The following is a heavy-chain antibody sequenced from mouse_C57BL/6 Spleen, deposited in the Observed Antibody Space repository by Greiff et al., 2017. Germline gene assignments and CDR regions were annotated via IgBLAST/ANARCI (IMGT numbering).Heavy chain of an antibody. V-gene: IGHV5-9*01. D-gene: IGHD1-1*01. Sequence: EVKLVESGGGLVKPGGSLKLSCAASGFTFSSYTMSWVRQTPEKRLEWVATISGGGGDTYYPDSVKGRFTISRDNAKNTLYLQMSSLRSEDTALYYCARHGYYGLYAMDYWGQGTSVTVSS. CDR1: GFTFSSYT. CDR2: ISGGGGDT. J-gene: IGHJ4*01. CDR3: ARHGYYGLYAMDY.